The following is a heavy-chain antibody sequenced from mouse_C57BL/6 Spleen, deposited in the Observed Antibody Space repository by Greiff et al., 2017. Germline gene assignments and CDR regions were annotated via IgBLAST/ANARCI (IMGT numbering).Heavy chain of an antibody. CDR3: ARWENYGNQFNFDY. CDR2: IDPSDSYT. CDR1: GYTFTSYW. V-gene: IGHV1-69*01. D-gene: IGHD2-1*01. J-gene: IGHJ2*01. Sequence: VQLQQPGAELVMPGASVKLSCKASGYTFTSYWMHWVKQRPGQGLEWIGEIDPSDSYTNYNQKFKGKSTLTVDKSSSTAYMQLSSLTSEDSAVYYCARWENYGNQFNFDYWGQGTTLTVSS.